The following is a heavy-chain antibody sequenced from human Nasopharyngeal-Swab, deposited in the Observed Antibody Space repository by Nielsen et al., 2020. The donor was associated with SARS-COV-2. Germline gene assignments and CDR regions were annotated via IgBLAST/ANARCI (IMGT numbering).Heavy chain of an antibody. J-gene: IGHJ5*02. CDR2: ISYDGSNK. D-gene: IGHD2-15*01. V-gene: IGHV3-33*05. Sequence: PGKGLEWVAVISYDGSNKYYADSVKGRFTISRDNSKNTLYLQMNSLRAEDTAVYYCARASKFFLGYCSGGSCYKNWFDPWGQGTLVTVSS. CDR3: ARASKFFLGYCSGGSCYKNWFDP.